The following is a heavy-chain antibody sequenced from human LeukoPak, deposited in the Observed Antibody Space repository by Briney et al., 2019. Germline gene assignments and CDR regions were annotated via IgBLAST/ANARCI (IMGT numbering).Heavy chain of an antibody. D-gene: IGHD5-24*01. J-gene: IGHJ4*02. CDR3: AKGPIRGYFDY. V-gene: IGHV3-23*01. CDR2: ISGSGGTT. CDR1: GFTFSSYA. Sequence: GASLRLSCAASGFTFSSYAMSWVRQAPGKGLEWVSAISGSGGTTYYADSVKGRFTISRDNSKNTLYLQMNSLRAEDTAVYYCAKGPIRGYFDYWGQGTLVTVSS.